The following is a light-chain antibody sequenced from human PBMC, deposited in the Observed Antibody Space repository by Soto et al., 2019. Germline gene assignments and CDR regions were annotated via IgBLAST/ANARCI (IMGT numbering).Light chain of an antibody. J-gene: IGKJ1*01. CDR2: GAS. V-gene: IGKV3-15*01. CDR1: QSVSSN. CDR3: QHYNNWPRT. Sequence: EIVMTQSPATLSVSPGERATLSCRASQSVSSNLAWSQQKPDQAPRLLIYGASTRATGIPARFSGSGSGSEFTLTISSLQSEDFAVYYCQHYNNWPRTFGQGTKVEIK.